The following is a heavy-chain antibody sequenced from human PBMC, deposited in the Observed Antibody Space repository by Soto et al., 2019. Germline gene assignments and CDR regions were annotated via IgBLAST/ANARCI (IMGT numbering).Heavy chain of an antibody. J-gene: IGHJ5*02. V-gene: IGHV1-69*01. Sequence: QVQLVQSGAEVKKPGSSVKVSCKASGGTFSSYAISWVRQAPGQGLEWMGGIIPIFGTANYAQKFQGRVTITADESTSTAYMELSSLRSEDTAVYYCAVEPANDYGDYRGAWFDPWGQGTLVTVSS. CDR3: AVEPANDYGDYRGAWFDP. D-gene: IGHD4-17*01. CDR1: GGTFSSYA. CDR2: IIPIFGTA.